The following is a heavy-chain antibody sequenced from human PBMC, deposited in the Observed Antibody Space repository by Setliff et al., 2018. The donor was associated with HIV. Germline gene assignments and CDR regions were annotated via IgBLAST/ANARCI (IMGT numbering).Heavy chain of an antibody. CDR1: GYTFTDYY. V-gene: IGHV1-69-2*01. CDR3: ARVAVPGLGYFQY. J-gene: IGHJ6*02. D-gene: IGHD6-19*01. Sequence: ASVKVSCKVSGYTFTDYYMHWVQQAPGKGLEWMGPVGPEDGETIYAEKFQGRVTITADTSTDTAYMELSSLRSEDTAVYYCARVAVPGLGYFQYWGQGTTVTVSS. CDR2: VGPEDGET.